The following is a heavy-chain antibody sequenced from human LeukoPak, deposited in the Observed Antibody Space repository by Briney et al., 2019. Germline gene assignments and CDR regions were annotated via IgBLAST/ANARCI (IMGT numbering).Heavy chain of an antibody. Sequence: GGSLRLSCAASGFTFSTYGMHWVRQAPGKGLEWVAFIRDDGSNEKYGDSVKGRFTISRDNSKNTLYLQMNSLTTEDTAVYYCATRSSPTDYWGQGTLVTVSS. CDR2: IRDDGSNE. J-gene: IGHJ4*02. V-gene: IGHV3-30*02. D-gene: IGHD6-13*01. CDR1: GFTFSTYG. CDR3: ATRSSPTDY.